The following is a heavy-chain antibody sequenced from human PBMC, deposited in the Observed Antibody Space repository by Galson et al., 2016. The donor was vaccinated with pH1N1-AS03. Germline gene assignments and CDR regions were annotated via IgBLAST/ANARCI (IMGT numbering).Heavy chain of an antibody. CDR2: ISGNGFST. D-gene: IGHD6-13*01. CDR1: GFTFSSYA. CDR3: ARGPVSYSNYWFPPPDY. V-gene: IGHV3-64*01. J-gene: IGHJ4*02. Sequence: SLRLSCAASGFTFSSYAMFWVRQAPGKGLEYVSAISGNGFSTYNASSVKDRFTISRDNSKNTLFLQMGSLRPEDMAVYYCARGPVSYSNYWFPPPDYWGQGTLVTVSS.